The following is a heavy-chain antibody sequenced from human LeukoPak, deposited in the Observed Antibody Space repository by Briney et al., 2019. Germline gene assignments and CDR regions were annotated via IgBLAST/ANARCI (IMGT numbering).Heavy chain of an antibody. V-gene: IGHV3-74*01. J-gene: IGHJ5*02. CDR1: GFTFSSYS. CDR3: ARGGIAARLDWFDP. CDR2: INSDGSST. Sequence: GGSLRLSCAASGFTFSSYSMNWVRQAPGKGLVWVSRINSDGSSTSYADSVKGRFTISRDNAKNTLYLQMNSLRAEDTAVYYCARGGIAARLDWFDPWGQGTLVTVSS. D-gene: IGHD6-6*01.